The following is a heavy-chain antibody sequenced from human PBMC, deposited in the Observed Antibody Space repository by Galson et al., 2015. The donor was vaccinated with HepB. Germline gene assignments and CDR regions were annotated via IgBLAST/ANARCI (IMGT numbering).Heavy chain of an antibody. J-gene: IGHJ4*02. Sequence: SVKVSCKAAGFTFTSSAMQWVRQARGRRLVGRGWYVGCSGKTNYAQKFQERVTITRDMSTSTVYMELSSLRSEDTAVYYCAAGGSGGSGYPLPFDYWGQGTLVTVSS. CDR1: GFTFTSSA. CDR3: AAGGSGGSGYPLPFDY. D-gene: IGHD3-22*01. CDR2: YVGCSGKT. V-gene: IGHV1-58*02.